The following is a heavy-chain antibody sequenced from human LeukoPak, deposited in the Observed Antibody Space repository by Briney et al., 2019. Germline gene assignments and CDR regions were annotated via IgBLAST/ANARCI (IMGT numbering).Heavy chain of an antibody. D-gene: IGHD6-13*01. CDR3: ARDVGAGIAAAFDY. J-gene: IGHJ4*02. CDR1: GGSISSYY. V-gene: IGHV4-59*12. Sequence: SETLSLTCTVSGGSISSYYWSWIRQPPGKGLEWIGYIYYSGSTNYNPSLKSRVTISVDTSKNQFSLKLTSVTAADTAVYYCARDVGAGIAAAFDYWGQGTLVTVSS. CDR2: IYYSGST.